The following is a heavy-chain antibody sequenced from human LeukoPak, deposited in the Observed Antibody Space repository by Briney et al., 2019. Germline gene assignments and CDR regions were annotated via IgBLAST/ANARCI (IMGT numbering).Heavy chain of an antibody. CDR2: ISAYNGNT. Sequence: EASVKVSCKASGYTFTSYGISWVRQAPGQGLEWMGWISAYNGNTNYAQKPQGRVTMTTDTSTSTAYMELRSLRSDDTAVYYCAREEDVVVPAAMPDYWGQGTLVTVSS. V-gene: IGHV1-18*01. J-gene: IGHJ4*02. CDR1: GYTFTSYG. D-gene: IGHD2-2*01. CDR3: AREEDVVVPAAMPDY.